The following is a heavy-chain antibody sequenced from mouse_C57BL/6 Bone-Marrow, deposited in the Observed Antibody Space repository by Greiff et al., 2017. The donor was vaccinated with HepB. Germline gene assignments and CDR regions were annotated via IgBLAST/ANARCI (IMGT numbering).Heavy chain of an antibody. CDR2: IYPYNGVS. V-gene: IGHV1-31*01. D-gene: IGHD1-1*01. J-gene: IGHJ2*01. Sequence: DVKLVESGPELVRPGASVKISCKASGYSFTGYYMHWVKQSHGNILDWIGYIYPYNGVSSYNQKFKGKATLTVDKSSSTAYMELRSLTSEDSAVYYCARWVYYYGSSPFDYWGQGTTLTVSS. CDR1: GYSFTGYY. CDR3: ARWVYYYGSSPFDY.